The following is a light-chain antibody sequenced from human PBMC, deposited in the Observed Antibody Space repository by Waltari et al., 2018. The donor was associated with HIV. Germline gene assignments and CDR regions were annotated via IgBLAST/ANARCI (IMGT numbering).Light chain of an antibody. V-gene: IGLV3-21*02. CDR3: NSRDAVGHWF. CDR2: DDR. J-gene: IGLJ3*02. Sequence: SYVLTQPPSVSVAPGQTARITCGGDNIGTKSVHWYQQNPGQAPVLVGYDDRDRPSGIPDRFSGSSSGDTASLTISGAQAEDEADYYCNSRDAVGHWFFGGGTKVTVL. CDR1: NIGTKS.